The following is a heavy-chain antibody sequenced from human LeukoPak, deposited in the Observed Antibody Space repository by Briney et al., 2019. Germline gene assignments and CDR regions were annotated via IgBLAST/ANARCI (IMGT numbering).Heavy chain of an antibody. CDR2: ISAYNGNT. CDR3: AREVRYFDWYFDY. CDR1: GYTFTSYG. J-gene: IGHJ4*02. D-gene: IGHD3-9*01. Sequence: ASVKVSCKASGYTFTSYGISWVRQAPGQGLEWMGWISAYNGNTNYTQKLQGRVTMTRDTSISTAYMELSRLRSDDTAVYYCAREVRYFDWYFDYWGQGTLVTVSS. V-gene: IGHV1-18*01.